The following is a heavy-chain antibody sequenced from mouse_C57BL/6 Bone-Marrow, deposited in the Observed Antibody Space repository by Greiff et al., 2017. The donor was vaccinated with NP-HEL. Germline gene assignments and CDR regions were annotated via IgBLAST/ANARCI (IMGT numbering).Heavy chain of an antibody. D-gene: IGHD1-1*01. CDR1: GFTFTDYY. CDR3: ARRPLLRYPHWYCDV. V-gene: IGHV7-3*01. J-gene: IGHJ1*03. Sequence: EVMLVESGGGLVQPGGSLSLSCAASGFTFTDYYMSWVRQPPGKALEWLGFIRNKANGYTTEYSASVKGRFTISRDNSQSILYLQMNALRAEDSATYYCARRPLLRYPHWYCDVWGTGTTVTVSS. CDR2: IRNKANGYTT.